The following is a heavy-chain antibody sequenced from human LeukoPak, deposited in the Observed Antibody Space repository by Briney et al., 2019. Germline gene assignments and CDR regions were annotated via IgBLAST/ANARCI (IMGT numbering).Heavy chain of an antibody. Sequence: GRSLRLSCAASGFTFSSYSMNWVRQAPGKGLEWVSYISSSSSTIYYADSVKGRFTISRDNAKNSLYLQMNSLRAEDTAVYYCARDSSGTTFDYWGQGTLVTVSS. V-gene: IGHV3-48*04. CDR2: ISSSSSTI. D-gene: IGHD1-7*01. CDR1: GFTFSSYS. J-gene: IGHJ4*02. CDR3: ARDSSGTTFDY.